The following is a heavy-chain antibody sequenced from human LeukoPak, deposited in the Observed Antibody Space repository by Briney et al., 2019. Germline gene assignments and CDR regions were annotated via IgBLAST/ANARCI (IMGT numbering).Heavy chain of an antibody. D-gene: IGHD6-13*01. CDR2: IKGDGSHT. Sequence: PGGSLRLSCAASGFTFSNYWMHWVRQAPGKGLVWVSRIKGDGSHTIYADSVKGRFTISRDNYKNTLYLQMNSLRVEDTAVYYCAKDRSSTWDPFDYWAQGTLVTASS. CDR1: GFTFSNYW. J-gene: IGHJ4*02. CDR3: AKDRSSTWDPFDY. V-gene: IGHV3-74*01.